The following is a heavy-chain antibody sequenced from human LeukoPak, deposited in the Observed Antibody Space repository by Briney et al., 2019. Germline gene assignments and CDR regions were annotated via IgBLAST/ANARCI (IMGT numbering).Heavy chain of an antibody. J-gene: IGHJ3*01. CDR3: ARGLEYHSWGSTYSDGFDV. Sequence: SETLSLTCAASGGSFSTYNRSWIRQPPGKGLEWIGEINHSGTTNYNPSLKSRVTISVDTSKNQCSLKLNSVTAADTAVYYLARGLEYHSWGSTYSDGFDVWGQGTMVTVSP. D-gene: IGHD2-2*01. CDR1: GGSFSTYN. V-gene: IGHV4-34*01. CDR2: INHSGTT.